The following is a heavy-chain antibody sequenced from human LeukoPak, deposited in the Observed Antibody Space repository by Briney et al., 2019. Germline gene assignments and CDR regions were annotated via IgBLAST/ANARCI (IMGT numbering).Heavy chain of an antibody. V-gene: IGHV1-18*01. J-gene: IGHJ4*02. CDR3: ARDDGKWNYVANY. CDR1: GYTFIEYG. Sequence: ASVKVSCKTSGYTFIEYGLSWVRQAPGQGLEWMGWISAFNGDTNYAQKVQDRVTLTIDTSTSTAYMELRSLRPDDTAVYYCARDDGKWNYVANYWGQGTLVTVSS. D-gene: IGHD1-7*01. CDR2: ISAFNGDT.